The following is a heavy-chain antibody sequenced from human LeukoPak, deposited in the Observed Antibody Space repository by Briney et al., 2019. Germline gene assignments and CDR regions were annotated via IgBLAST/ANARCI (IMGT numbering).Heavy chain of an antibody. CDR1: GGSISSGYY. CDR2: IYHSGST. V-gene: IGHV4-38-2*02. Sequence: SQTLSLTCTVSGGSISSGYYWGWIRQPPGKGLEWIGSIYHSGSTYYNPPLKSRVTISVDTSKNQFSLKLSSVTAADTAVYYCARHGGTTGYYYYYMDAWGKGTTVTVSS. D-gene: IGHD1-1*01. CDR3: ARHGGTTGYYYYYMDA. J-gene: IGHJ6*03.